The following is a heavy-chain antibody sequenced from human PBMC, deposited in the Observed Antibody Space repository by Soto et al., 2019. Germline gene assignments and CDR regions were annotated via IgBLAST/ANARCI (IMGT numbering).Heavy chain of an antibody. CDR3: ARGLWSFDY. V-gene: IGHV3-33*01. CDR1: GFTFSSYG. CDR2: IWLDGSNK. Sequence: QVQLVESGGGVVQPGRSLRLSCAASGFTFSSYGMHWVRQAPGKGLEWVAVIWLDGSNKYYADSVKGRFTISRDNSKNTLYLQMNSRRAEDTAVYYCARGLWSFDYWGQGTRVTVSS. J-gene: IGHJ4*02. D-gene: IGHD5-18*01.